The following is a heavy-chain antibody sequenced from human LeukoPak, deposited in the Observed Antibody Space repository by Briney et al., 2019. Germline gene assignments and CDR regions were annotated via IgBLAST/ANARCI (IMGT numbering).Heavy chain of an antibody. Sequence: GGSLRLSCAASGFTFDDYGMSWVRQAPGKGLEWVSLISWDGGNTCYADSVKGRFTISRDNSKNSLYLQMNSLRTEDTALYYCAKTYPSYSHYFDYWGQGTLVTVSS. D-gene: IGHD3-10*01. CDR3: AKTYPSYSHYFDY. J-gene: IGHJ4*02. V-gene: IGHV3-43*02. CDR1: GFTFDDYG. CDR2: ISWDGGNT.